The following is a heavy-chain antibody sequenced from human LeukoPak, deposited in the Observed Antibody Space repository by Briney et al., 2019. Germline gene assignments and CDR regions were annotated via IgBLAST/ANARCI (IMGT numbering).Heavy chain of an antibody. CDR3: ARDNQDIVGAHGATFDY. D-gene: IGHD1-26*01. Sequence: ASVTVSCKASGGTFSSYAISWVRQAPGQGLEWMGGIIPIFGTANYAQKFQGRVTITADESTSTAYMELSSLRSEDTAVYYCARDNQDIVGAHGATFDYWGQGTLVTVSS. CDR1: GGTFSSYA. V-gene: IGHV1-69*13. CDR2: IIPIFGTA. J-gene: IGHJ4*02.